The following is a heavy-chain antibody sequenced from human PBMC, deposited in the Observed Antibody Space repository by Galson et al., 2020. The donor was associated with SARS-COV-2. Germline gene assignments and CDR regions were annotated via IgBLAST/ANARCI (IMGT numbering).Heavy chain of an antibody. V-gene: IGHV3-33*08. J-gene: IGHJ6*03. D-gene: IGHD2-15*01. CDR2: IWYDGSNK. CDR1: GFTFSSYG. Sequence: GGSLRLSCAASGFTFSSYGMHWVRQAPGKGLEWVAVIWYDGSNKYYADSVKGRFTISRDNSKNTLYLQMNSLRAEDTAVYYCAMAAARYYYYYMDVGGKGTTVTVSS. CDR3: AMAAARYYYYYMDV.